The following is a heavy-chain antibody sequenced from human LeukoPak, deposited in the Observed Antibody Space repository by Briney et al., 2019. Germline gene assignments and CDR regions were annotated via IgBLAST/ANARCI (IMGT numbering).Heavy chain of an antibody. V-gene: IGHV3-30*02. CDR2: IRYDGSNK. CDR1: GFTFSSYG. D-gene: IGHD3-22*01. J-gene: IGHJ3*02. Sequence: PGGSLRLSCAASGFTFSSYGMHWVRQAPGKGLEWVAFIRYDGSNKYYADSVKGRFTISRDNSKNTLYLQMNSLRAEDTAVYYCAEDQRYYDRLHAFDIWGQGTMVTVSS. CDR3: AEDQRYYDRLHAFDI.